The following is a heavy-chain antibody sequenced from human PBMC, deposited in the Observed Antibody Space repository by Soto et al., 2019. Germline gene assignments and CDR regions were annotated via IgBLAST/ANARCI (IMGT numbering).Heavy chain of an antibody. D-gene: IGHD3-9*01. CDR3: ARDSSRYFDWLLHFDY. Sequence: GASVKVSCKASGYTFTGYYMHWVRQAPGQGLEWMGWINPNSGGTNYAQKFQGWVTMTRDTSISTAYMELGRLRSDDTAVYYCARDSSRYFDWLLHFDYWGQGTLVTVSS. CDR2: INPNSGGT. CDR1: GYTFTGYY. V-gene: IGHV1-2*04. J-gene: IGHJ4*02.